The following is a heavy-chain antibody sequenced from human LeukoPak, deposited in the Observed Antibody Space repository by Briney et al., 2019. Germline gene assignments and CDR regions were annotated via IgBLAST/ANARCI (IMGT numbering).Heavy chain of an antibody. CDR1: GYTFTGYY. D-gene: IGHD2-21*02. J-gene: IGHJ5*02. CDR3: ARAAYCGGDCYSDWFDP. Sequence: ASVKVSCKASGYTFTGYYMHWVRQAPGQGLEWMGWINPNSGGTNYAQKFQGRVTMTRDTSISTAYMELSRQRSDDTAVYYCARAAYCGGDCYSDWFDPWGQGTLVTVSS. V-gene: IGHV1-2*02. CDR2: INPNSGGT.